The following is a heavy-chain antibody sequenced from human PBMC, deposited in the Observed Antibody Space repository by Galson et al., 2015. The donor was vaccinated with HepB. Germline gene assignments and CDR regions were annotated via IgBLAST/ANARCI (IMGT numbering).Heavy chain of an antibody. J-gene: IGHJ5*02. CDR2: INHSGST. CDR3: ARAVYYDFWNGFGP. D-gene: IGHD3-3*01. V-gene: IGHV4-39*07. Sequence: SETLSLTCTVSGGSINSSNYYWVWIRQSPGKGLEWIGEINHSGSTNYNPSLKNRVSISVDTSKNRFSLKLSSVTAADTAVYYCARAVYYDFWNGFGPWGQGTLVTVSS. CDR1: GGSINSSNYY.